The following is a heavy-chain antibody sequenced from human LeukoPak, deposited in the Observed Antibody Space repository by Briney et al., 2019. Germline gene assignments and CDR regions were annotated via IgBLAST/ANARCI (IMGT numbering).Heavy chain of an antibody. V-gene: IGHV1-18*01. J-gene: IGHJ4*02. CDR1: GYTFTSYA. D-gene: IGHD3-22*01. CDR3: ARDLKYYYDSSGPRVFDY. CDR2: ISGYNGNT. Sequence: ASVKVSCKASGYTFTSYAMNWVRQAPGQGLEWMGWISGYNGNTNYAQKLQGRVTVTTDTSTSTAYMELRSLRSDDTAVYYCARDLKYYYDSSGPRVFDYWGQGTLVTVSS.